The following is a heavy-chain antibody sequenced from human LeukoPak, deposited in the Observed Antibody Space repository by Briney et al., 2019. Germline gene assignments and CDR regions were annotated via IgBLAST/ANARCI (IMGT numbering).Heavy chain of an antibody. CDR1: GDSIKSSSYY. CDR2: IYYSGTT. V-gene: IGHV4-39*01. J-gene: IGHJ4*02. Sequence: SETLSLTCTVSGDSIKSSSYYWAWVRQPPGKGLEWIASIYYSGTTYYNPSLKSRVTISVDTSKNQLSLKLSSMTAADTAVFYCATLRVGLTYFDYWGRGTLVTVSS. D-gene: IGHD1-26*01. CDR3: ATLRVGLTYFDY.